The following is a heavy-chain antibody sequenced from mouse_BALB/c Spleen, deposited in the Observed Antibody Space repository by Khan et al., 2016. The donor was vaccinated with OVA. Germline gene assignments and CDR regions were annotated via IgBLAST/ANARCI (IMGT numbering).Heavy chain of an antibody. V-gene: IGHV1-77*01. Sequence: QVQLQQSGPVLVKPGASVKMSCKASGYTFTDYIINWVRQRTGQGLEWIGQIYPGSGSTYYNEKFKGKATLTADKSSNTAYMQLRSLTSEDSAVYFCARSEYGSLGYWGQGTPLTVSA. CDR3: ARSEYGSLGY. D-gene: IGHD1-1*01. CDR1: GYTFTDYI. J-gene: IGHJ2*01. CDR2: IYPGSGST.